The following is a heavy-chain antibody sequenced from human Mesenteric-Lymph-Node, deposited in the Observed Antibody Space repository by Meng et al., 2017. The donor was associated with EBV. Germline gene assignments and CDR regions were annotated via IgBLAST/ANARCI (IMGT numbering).Heavy chain of an antibody. Sequence: QVQLQQWGAGLLKPSETLSLIGVVYGGSFSDYYWNWIRQPPGKGREWIGEIKRSGSTNYNPSLKSRVTISLDTSKYQFSLKLSSVTAADTAVYYCARGLGAPNFYYDSSALNHWGQGTQVTVS. J-gene: IGHJ5*02. D-gene: IGHD3-22*01. CDR3: ARGLGAPNFYYDSSALNH. CDR1: GGSFSDYY. CDR2: IKRSGST. V-gene: IGHV4-34*01.